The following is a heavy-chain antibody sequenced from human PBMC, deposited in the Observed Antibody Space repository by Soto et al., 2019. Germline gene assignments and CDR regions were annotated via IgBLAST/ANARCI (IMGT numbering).Heavy chain of an antibody. V-gene: IGHV3-23*01. CDR2: ISGSGGST. CDR3: AKGQAMIVVVIYYFDY. CDR1: GFTFSSYA. J-gene: IGHJ4*02. D-gene: IGHD3-22*01. Sequence: PGGSLRLSCAASGFTFSSYAMSWVRQAPGKGLEWVSAISGSGGSTYYADSVKGRFTISRDNSKNTLYLQMNSLRAEDTAVYYCAKGQAMIVVVIYYFDYWGQGTLVTVSS.